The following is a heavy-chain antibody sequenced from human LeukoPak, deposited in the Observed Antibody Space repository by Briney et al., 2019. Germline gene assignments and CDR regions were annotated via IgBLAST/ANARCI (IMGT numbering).Heavy chain of an antibody. D-gene: IGHD3-10*01. V-gene: IGHV4-30-4*01. CDR2: IYYSGST. CDR3: ARTTGPGSYYNGYYFDY. CDR1: GGSISSGDYY. Sequence: SETLSLTCTVSGGSISSGDYYWSWIRQPPGKGLEWIGYIYYSGSTYYNPSLKSRVTISVDTSKNQFSLKLSSVTAADTAVYYCARTTGPGSYYNGYYFDYWGQGTLVTVSS. J-gene: IGHJ4*02.